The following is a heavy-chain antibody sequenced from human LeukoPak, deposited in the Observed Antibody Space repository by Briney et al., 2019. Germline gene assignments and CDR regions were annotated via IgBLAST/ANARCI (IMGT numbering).Heavy chain of an antibody. J-gene: IGHJ4*02. Sequence: PSETLSLTCTVTGGSISGYPWSWIRQPPGKGLEWIGYISHSGSTYYNPSLKSRVTISVDRSKNQFSLKLSSVTAADTAVYYCATSPLFDYWGQGTLVTVSS. V-gene: IGHV4-30-2*01. CDR1: GGSISGYP. CDR3: ATSPLFDY. CDR2: ISHSGST.